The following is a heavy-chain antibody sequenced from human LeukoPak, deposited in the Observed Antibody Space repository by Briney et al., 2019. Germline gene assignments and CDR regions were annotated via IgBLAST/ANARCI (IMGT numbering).Heavy chain of an antibody. Sequence: GGSLRLSCAASGFTVSSNYMSWVRQAPGKGLEWVSISGSGGDTYYADSVKGRFTISRDNSKNTLYLQMNSLRAEDTAVYYCAKARGATYGTYYFDYWGQGTLVTVSS. V-gene: IGHV3-53*01. J-gene: IGHJ4*02. D-gene: IGHD4/OR15-4a*01. CDR1: GFTVSSNY. CDR2: SGSGGDT. CDR3: AKARGATYGTYYFDY.